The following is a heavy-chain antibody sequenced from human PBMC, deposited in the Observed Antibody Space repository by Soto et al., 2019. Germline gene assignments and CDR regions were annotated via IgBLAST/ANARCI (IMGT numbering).Heavy chain of an antibody. CDR3: AHRRYSNYYYYYGMDV. Sequence: QITLKESGPTLVNPTQTLTLTCTFSGFSLSTSGVGVGWIRQPPGKALEWLALIYWNDDKRYSPSLKSRLTITKDTSKNQVVLTMTNMDPVDTATYYCAHRRYSNYYYYYGMDVWGQGTTVTVSS. CDR1: GFSLSTSGVG. J-gene: IGHJ6*02. CDR2: IYWNDDK. V-gene: IGHV2-5*01. D-gene: IGHD4-4*01.